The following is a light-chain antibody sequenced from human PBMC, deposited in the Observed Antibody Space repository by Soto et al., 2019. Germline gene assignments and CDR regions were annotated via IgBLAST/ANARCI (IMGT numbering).Light chain of an antibody. CDR2: HAS. V-gene: IGKV1-27*01. J-gene: IGKJ3*01. CDR3: QNYYKAAFT. Sequence: DIEMTQFPSSLSASVGDRVTITCWASQDIENYLAWYQQRPGTGPKLLIYHASTLQPGVPSRFSGSGSGTGVTLNISSLQPEDAVTYYCQNYYKAAFTFGPGTKVNIK. CDR1: QDIENY.